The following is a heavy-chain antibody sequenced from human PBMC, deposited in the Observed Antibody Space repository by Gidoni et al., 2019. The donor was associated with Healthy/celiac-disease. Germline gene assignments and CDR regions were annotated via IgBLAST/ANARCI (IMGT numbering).Heavy chain of an antibody. CDR1: GFTFDDYA. CDR2: ISWNSGSI. V-gene: IGHV3-9*01. J-gene: IGHJ5*02. Sequence: EVQLVESGGGLVQPGRSLRLSCAASGFTFDDYAMHWVRQAPGKGLEWVSGISWNSGSIGYADSVKGRFTISRDNAKNSLYLQMNSLRAEDTALYYCAKDRYSSSPGGWFDPWGQGTLVTVSS. D-gene: IGHD6-6*01. CDR3: AKDRYSSSPGGWFDP.